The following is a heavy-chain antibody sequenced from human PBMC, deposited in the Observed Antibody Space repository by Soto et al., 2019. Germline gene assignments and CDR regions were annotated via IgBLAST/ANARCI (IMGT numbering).Heavy chain of an antibody. CDR1: GYSFPTYW. J-gene: IGHJ6*02. D-gene: IGHD1-1*01. CDR2: IYPGDSDT. CDR3: ARNGRSSYGMDV. Sequence: HGESLKISCKGFGYSFPTYWIGWVRQMPGKGLEWMGIIYPGDSDTRYSPSFQGQVTMSADKSISTAYLQWNSLKATDTAMYYCARNGRSSYGMDVWGQGTTVTVSS. V-gene: IGHV5-51*01.